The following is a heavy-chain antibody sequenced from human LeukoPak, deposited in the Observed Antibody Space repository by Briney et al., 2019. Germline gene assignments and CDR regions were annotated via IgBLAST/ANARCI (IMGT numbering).Heavy chain of an antibody. V-gene: IGHV1-2*02. D-gene: IGHD6-19*01. CDR2: INPNSGGT. Sequence: ASVKVSCKASGYTLTGYYMHWVRQAPGQGLEWMGWINPNSGGTNYEQKFQGRVTMTRDTSISTAYMELSRLRSDDTAVYYCARDGPVAGTNDYWGQGTLVTVSS. CDR1: GYTLTGYY. CDR3: ARDGPVAGTNDY. J-gene: IGHJ4*02.